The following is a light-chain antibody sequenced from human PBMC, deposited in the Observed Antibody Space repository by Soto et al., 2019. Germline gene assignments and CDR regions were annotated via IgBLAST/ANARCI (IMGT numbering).Light chain of an antibody. V-gene: IGKV3-11*01. J-gene: IGKJ2*01. CDR3: QRRSNWPGT. CDR1: QSVSTY. Sequence: EIVVTQSPATLSLSPGERATLSCRASQSVSTYVAWFQHKLGQAPRLLIYDASYRAIGVPARFSGGGSGTDFTLTISSLEPEDFAVYYCQRRSNWPGTFGRGTKLDIK. CDR2: DAS.